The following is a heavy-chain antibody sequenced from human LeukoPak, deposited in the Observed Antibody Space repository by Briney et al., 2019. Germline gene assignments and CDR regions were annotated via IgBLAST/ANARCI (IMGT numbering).Heavy chain of an antibody. J-gene: IGHJ4*02. Sequence: GGSLRLSCAASGFTFSSYAMNWVRQAPGKGLEWVSVISGSGGKTHYADSVKGRFTISGDNSKNTLYLQMNSLRAEDTAVYYCARGVSGTYYLQTLDYWGQGTLVTVSS. D-gene: IGHD1-26*01. CDR2: ISGSGGKT. V-gene: IGHV3-23*01. CDR3: ARGVSGTYYLQTLDY. CDR1: GFTFSSYA.